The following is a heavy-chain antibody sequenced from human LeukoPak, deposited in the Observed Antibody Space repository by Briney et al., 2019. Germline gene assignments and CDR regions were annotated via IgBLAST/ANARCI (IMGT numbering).Heavy chain of an antibody. CDR1: TFSFSRYP. Sequence: GGSLRLSCVASTFSFSRYPMGWVRQAPGKGLEWVSGISAGGDGTYYADPVKGRFTISRDNSKNTLYLQMNSLRSEDTALYYCAKVWRGNYYDYWGQGTLVTVSS. CDR2: ISAGGDGT. CDR3: AKVWRGNYYDY. J-gene: IGHJ4*02. D-gene: IGHD1-1*01. V-gene: IGHV3-23*01.